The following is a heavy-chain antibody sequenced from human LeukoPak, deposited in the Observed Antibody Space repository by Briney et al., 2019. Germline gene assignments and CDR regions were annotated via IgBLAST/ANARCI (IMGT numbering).Heavy chain of an antibody. J-gene: IGHJ4*02. CDR3: ATDSTALVVADTRTFDY. V-gene: IGHV1-24*01. CDR2: FDPEDGET. D-gene: IGHD2-15*01. CDR1: GYTLTELS. Sequence: ASVKVSCKVSGYTLTELSMHWVRQAPGKGLEWMGGFDPEDGETIYAQKFQGRVTMTEDTSTDTAYTELSSLRSEDTAVYYCATDSTALVVADTRTFDYWGQGTPVTVSS.